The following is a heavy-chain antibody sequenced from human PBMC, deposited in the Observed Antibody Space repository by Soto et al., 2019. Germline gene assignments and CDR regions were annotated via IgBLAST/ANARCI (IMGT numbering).Heavy chain of an antibody. V-gene: IGHV3-21*01. D-gene: IGHD2-21*02. CDR3: AREETAWPLAYGFDV. J-gene: IGHJ6*02. Sequence: LRLSCVASGFTFSTYSMNWVRQAPGKGLEWVSTIGTRSDIYYAESVKGRFTISRDNAKNSLSLQMNSLRVEDTAVYYCAREETAWPLAYGFDVWGQGTAVTV. CDR1: GFTFSTYS. CDR2: IGTRSDI.